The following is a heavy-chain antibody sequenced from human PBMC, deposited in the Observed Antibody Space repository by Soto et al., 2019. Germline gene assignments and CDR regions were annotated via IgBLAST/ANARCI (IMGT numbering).Heavy chain of an antibody. V-gene: IGHV3-23*01. D-gene: IGHD6-6*01. J-gene: IGHJ4*02. CDR2: ISGSDDST. CDR1: GFTFSSYA. Sequence: EVQLLESGGGLVQPGGSLRLSCAASGFTFSSYAMSWVRQAPGKGLEWVSVISGSDDSTYYADSVKGRFTISRDNSKNTLYLKMTSLRDEDTAVYYCAKRSSSSTFDYWGQGTLVTVSS. CDR3: AKRSSSSTFDY.